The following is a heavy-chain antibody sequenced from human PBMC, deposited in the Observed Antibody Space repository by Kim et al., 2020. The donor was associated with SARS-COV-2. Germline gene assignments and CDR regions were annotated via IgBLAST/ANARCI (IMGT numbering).Heavy chain of an antibody. CDR3: AKNWNYDH. D-gene: IGHD1-7*01. Sequence: GGSTYDADSVKGRFTISRDNSKNTVYLQMNSLRAEDTAVYYCAKNWNYDHWGQGTLVTVSS. J-gene: IGHJ5*02. V-gene: IGHV3-23*01. CDR2: GGST.